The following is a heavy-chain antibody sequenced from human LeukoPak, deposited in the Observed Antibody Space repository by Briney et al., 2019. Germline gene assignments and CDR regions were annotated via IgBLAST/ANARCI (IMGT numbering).Heavy chain of an antibody. Sequence: ASVKVSCKASGYTFTGYYMHWVRQAPGQGLEWMGWINPNSGGTNYAQKFQGRVTMTRDTSISTAYMELSRLRSDDTAVYYCASSIVGATKSWFDPWGKGTLVTVSS. D-gene: IGHD1-26*01. V-gene: IGHV1-2*02. J-gene: IGHJ5*02. CDR1: GYTFTGYY. CDR3: ASSIVGATKSWFDP. CDR2: INPNSGGT.